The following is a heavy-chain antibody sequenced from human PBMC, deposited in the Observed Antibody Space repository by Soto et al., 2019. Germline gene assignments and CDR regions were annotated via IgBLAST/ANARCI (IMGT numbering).Heavy chain of an antibody. Sequence: SETLSLTCTVSGGSISSYYWSWVRQPPGKGLEWIGYIYYSGSTNYNPSLKSRVTISVDTSKNQFSLKLSSVTAADTAVYYCARGSAYCSSTGCYPNWFDPWGQGTLVTVSS. D-gene: IGHD2-2*01. V-gene: IGHV4-59*01. CDR3: ARGSAYCSSTGCYPNWFDP. J-gene: IGHJ5*02. CDR2: IYYSGST. CDR1: GGSISSYY.